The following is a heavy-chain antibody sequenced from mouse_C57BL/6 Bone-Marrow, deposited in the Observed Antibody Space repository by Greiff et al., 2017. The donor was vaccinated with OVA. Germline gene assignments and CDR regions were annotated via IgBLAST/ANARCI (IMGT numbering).Heavy chain of an antibody. CDR1: GFTFSSYG. J-gene: IGHJ3*01. D-gene: IGHD1-1*01. CDR3: ARWYYGSSLAY. CDR2: ISSGGSYT. Sequence: EVQLQQSGGDLVKPGGSLKLSCAASGFTFSSYGMSWVRQTPDKRLEWVATISSGGSYTYYPDSVKGRFTISRDNAKNTLYLQMSSLKSEDTAMYYCARWYYGSSLAYWGQGTLVTVSA. V-gene: IGHV5-6*01.